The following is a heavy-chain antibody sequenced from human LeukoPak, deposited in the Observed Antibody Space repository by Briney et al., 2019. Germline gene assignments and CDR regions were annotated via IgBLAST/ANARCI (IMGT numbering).Heavy chain of an antibody. CDR1: GVSISSGGYP. Sequence: SQTLSLTCAASGVSISSGGYPWSCLAQPPGKGLEWVGYIYHSGSSYYNPSLKRLVTISVDRSKNQFSLKLSSVTAADTAGYDCAGSIAAAGTAGEDWFDPWGQGTLVTVSS. J-gene: IGHJ5*02. CDR2: IYHSGSS. CDR3: AGSIAAAGTAGEDWFDP. V-gene: IGHV4-30-2*01. D-gene: IGHD6-13*01.